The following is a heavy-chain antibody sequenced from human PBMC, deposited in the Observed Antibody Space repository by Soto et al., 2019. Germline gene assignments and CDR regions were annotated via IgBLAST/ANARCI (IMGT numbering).Heavy chain of an antibody. Sequence: SVKVSCKASGWTFSSYAISWVRQAPGQGREWMGGIIPIFGTANYAQKFQGRVTITADESTSTAYMELSSLRSEDTAVYYCAVHNYYDSSGFDYLGQGTLVTVSS. CDR1: GWTFSSYA. V-gene: IGHV1-69*13. J-gene: IGHJ4*02. CDR2: IIPIFGTA. CDR3: AVHNYYDSSGFDY. D-gene: IGHD3-22*01.